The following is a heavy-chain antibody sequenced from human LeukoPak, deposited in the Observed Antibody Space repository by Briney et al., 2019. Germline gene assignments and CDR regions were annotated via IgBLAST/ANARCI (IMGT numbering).Heavy chain of an antibody. D-gene: IGHD3-16*01. J-gene: IGHJ4*02. CDR2: INPSGGST. CDR1: GYTFTSYY. Sequence: ASVKVSCKASGYTFTSYYMHWVRQAPGQGLEWMGMINPSGGSTSYAQKFQGRVTMTRDTSTSTVYMELSSLRSEDTAVYYCARVQRYYDYVWGSYSDYWGQGTLVTVSS. V-gene: IGHV1-46*01. CDR3: ARVQRYYDYVWGSYSDY.